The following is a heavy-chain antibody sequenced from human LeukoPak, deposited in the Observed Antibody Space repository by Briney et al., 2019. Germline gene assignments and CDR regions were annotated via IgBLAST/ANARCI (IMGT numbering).Heavy chain of an antibody. CDR3: ARVRVATTNYYYYYMDV. CDR1: GGSISRSNYY. Sequence: SETLSLTCTVSGGSISRSNYYWGWIRQPAGKGLEWIGRIYTSGSTNYNPSLKSRVTMSVDTSKNQFSLKLSSVTAADTAVYYCARVRVATTNYYYYYMDVWGKGTTVTISS. CDR2: IYTSGST. V-gene: IGHV4-61*02. D-gene: IGHD5-12*01. J-gene: IGHJ6*03.